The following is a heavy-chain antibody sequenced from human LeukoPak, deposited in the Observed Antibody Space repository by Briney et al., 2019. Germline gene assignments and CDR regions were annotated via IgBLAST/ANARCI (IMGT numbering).Heavy chain of an antibody. D-gene: IGHD3-16*01. V-gene: IGHV3-23*01. Sequence: GGSLRLSCAASGFTFGSYAMRWVRQTPGKGLEFVSSLSGNAERTYYADSAKGRFTISRDNSKNTVHLQMNSLRAEDTAIYYCAKDQWGAFDIRGQGTIVTVSS. CDR1: GFTFGSYA. J-gene: IGHJ3*02. CDR3: AKDQWGAFDI. CDR2: LSGNAERT.